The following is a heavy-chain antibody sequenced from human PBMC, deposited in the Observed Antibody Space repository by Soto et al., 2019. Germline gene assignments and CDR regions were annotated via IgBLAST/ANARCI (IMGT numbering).Heavy chain of an antibody. J-gene: IGHJ6*02. CDR1: GFTFSDYY. CDR2: ISSSSSYT. Sequence: QVQLVESGGGLVKPGGSLRLSCAASGFTFSDYYMSWIRQAPGKGLEWVSYISSSSSYTNYADSVKGRFTISRDNAKNSLYLQMNSLRAEDTAVYYWARGPFYGDYVENGMDVWGQGTTVTVSS. V-gene: IGHV3-11*05. CDR3: ARGPFYGDYVENGMDV. D-gene: IGHD4-17*01.